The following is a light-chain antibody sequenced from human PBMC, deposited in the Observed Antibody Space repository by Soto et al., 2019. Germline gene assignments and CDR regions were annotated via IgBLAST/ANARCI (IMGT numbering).Light chain of an antibody. CDR3: QQYANSPRT. J-gene: IGKJ1*01. V-gene: IGKV3-11*01. CDR2: DAS. CDR1: QSVSSY. Sequence: IVLTQYTSTLSLSPGERSTLSCRASQSVSSYLAWYQQKPGQAPRLLIYDASNRATGIPARFSGSGSGTDFTLTIKRLEPEDFAVYYCQQYANSPRTFGQRTNVAI.